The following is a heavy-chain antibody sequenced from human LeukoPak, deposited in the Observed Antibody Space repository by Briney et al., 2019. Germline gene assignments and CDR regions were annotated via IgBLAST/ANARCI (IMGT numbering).Heavy chain of an antibody. V-gene: IGHV4-34*01. CDR3: ARHFVPAATTDAFDI. Sequence: SETLSLTCAVYGGSLSGYYWSWIRQPPGKGLEWIGEINHSGSTNYNPSLKSRVTISVDTSKNQFSLKPSSVTAADTAVYYCARHFVPAATTDAFDIWGQGTMVTVSS. J-gene: IGHJ3*02. D-gene: IGHD2-2*01. CDR1: GGSLSGYY. CDR2: INHSGST.